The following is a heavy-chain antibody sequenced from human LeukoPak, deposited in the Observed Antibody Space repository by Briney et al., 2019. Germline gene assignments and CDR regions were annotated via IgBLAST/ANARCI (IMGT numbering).Heavy chain of an antibody. D-gene: IGHD6-6*01. J-gene: IGHJ4*02. CDR3: ARGSIAARPGDY. V-gene: IGHV4-34*01. Sequence: SETLSLTCAVYGGSFSGYYWSWIRQPPGKGLEWIGEINHSGSTNYDPSLKSRVTISVDTSKNQFSLKLSSVTAADTAVYYCARGSIAARPGDYWGQGTLVTVSS. CDR1: GGSFSGYY. CDR2: INHSGST.